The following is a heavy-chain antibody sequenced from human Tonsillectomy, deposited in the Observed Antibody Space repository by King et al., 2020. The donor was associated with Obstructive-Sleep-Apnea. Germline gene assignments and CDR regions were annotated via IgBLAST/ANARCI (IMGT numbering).Heavy chain of an antibody. CDR3: AREGRYCSGGSCSYYYYGMDV. CDR1: GFTFSSYA. Sequence: VQLVQSGGGVVQPGRSLRLSCAASGFTFSSYAMHWVRQAPGKGLEWVAVISYDGSNKYYADSVKGRFTISRDNSKNTLYLQMNSLRAEDTAVDYCAREGRYCSGGSCSYYYYGMDVWGQGTTVTVSS. V-gene: IGHV3-30*04. CDR2: ISYDGSNK. D-gene: IGHD2-15*01. J-gene: IGHJ6*02.